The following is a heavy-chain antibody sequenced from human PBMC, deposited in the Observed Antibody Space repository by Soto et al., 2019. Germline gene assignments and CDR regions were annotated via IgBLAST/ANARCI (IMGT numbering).Heavy chain of an antibody. CDR2: IYYSGST. J-gene: IGHJ4*02. V-gene: IGHV4-39*01. Sequence: PSETLSLTCTVSGGSISSSSYYWGWIRQPPGKGLEWIGSIYYSGSTYYNPSLKSRVTISEDTPKNQFSLKLASVTATDTAVYYCVRKRSSSGWEFDYWGQGTLVTVSS. CDR3: VRKRSSSGWEFDY. D-gene: IGHD6-19*01. CDR1: GGSISSSSYY.